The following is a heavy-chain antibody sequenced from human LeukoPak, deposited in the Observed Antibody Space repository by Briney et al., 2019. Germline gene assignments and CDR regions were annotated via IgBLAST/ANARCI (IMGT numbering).Heavy chain of an antibody. CDR3: TTEKDY. Sequence: GGSLRLSCVASGFTFSKGWMNWVRQAPGKGLEWVGRVRSKTDGETTDYAAPVKGRFSMSRDDSINTVYLQMNSLKTEDTAVYYCTTEKDYWGQGTLVTVSS. V-gene: IGHV3-15*07. J-gene: IGHJ4*02. CDR2: VRSKTDGETT. CDR1: GFTFSKGW.